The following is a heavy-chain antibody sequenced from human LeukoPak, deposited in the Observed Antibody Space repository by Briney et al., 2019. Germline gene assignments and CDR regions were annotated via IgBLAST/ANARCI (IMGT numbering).Heavy chain of an antibody. CDR2: ISSSGSTV. CDR3: ARDRPTMRFDY. D-gene: IGHD3-22*01. CDR1: GVTFSNYD. Sequence: ALRLTCAASGVTFSNYDMDWVRPAPRTGLETDSYISSSGSTVYYADSVKGRFTISRDNARDSLYLQMSSLRAEDTAVYYCARDRPTMRFDYWGQGTLVTVSS. V-gene: IGHV3-48*03. J-gene: IGHJ4*02.